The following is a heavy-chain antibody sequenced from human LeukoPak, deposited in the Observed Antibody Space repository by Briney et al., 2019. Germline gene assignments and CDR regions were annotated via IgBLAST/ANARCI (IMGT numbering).Heavy chain of an antibody. CDR2: IYYSGST. CDR3: ARADSSSWYSNWYFDL. J-gene: IGHJ2*01. CDR1: GGSISSYY. Sequence: SETLSLTCTVSGGSISSYYWSWIRQPPGKGLEWIGYIYYSGSTNYNPSLKSRVTISVDTSKNQFSLKLSSVTAADTAVYYCARADSSSWYSNWYFDLWGRGTLVTVSS. V-gene: IGHV4-59*01. D-gene: IGHD6-13*01.